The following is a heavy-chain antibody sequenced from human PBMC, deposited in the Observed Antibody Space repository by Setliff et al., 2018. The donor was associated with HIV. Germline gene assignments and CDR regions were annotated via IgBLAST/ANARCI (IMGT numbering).Heavy chain of an antibody. CDR1: NFTFSFYG. CDR3: TKNLYSSRWSPLDY. Sequence: GESLKISCAASNFTFSFYGMHWVRQAPGKGLEWVAFTPNDGSYKNYADSVKGRFTISRDNSKNTLYLQMDSLRAEDTAVYYCTKNLYSSRWSPLDYWGQGTLVTVSS. V-gene: IGHV3-30*02. CDR2: TPNDGSYK. J-gene: IGHJ4*02. D-gene: IGHD6-13*01.